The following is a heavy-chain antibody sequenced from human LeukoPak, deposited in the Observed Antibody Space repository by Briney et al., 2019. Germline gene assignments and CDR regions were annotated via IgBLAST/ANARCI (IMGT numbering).Heavy chain of an antibody. CDR3: AKGARSDSYYSSLDY. CDR2: ISGDSEKT. J-gene: IGHJ4*01. CDR1: GFTFADYA. Sequence: GGSLRLSCAASGFTFADYAMYWVRQAPGKGLEWVSLISGDSEKTYYIDSVKGRFTISRDNSENSLYLQMNSLRAEDTALYYCAKGARSDSYYSSLDYWGRGTLVTVSS. D-gene: IGHD1-26*01. V-gene: IGHV3-43*02.